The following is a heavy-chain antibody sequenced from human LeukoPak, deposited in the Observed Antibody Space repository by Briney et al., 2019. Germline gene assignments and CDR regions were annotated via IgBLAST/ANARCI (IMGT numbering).Heavy chain of an antibody. D-gene: IGHD3-22*01. Sequence: GGSLRLSCAASGFTVSSNYMSWVRQAPGKGLEWVSVIYSGGSTYYADAVKGRFSISRDNSKNTLYLQMNSLRAEDAAVYYCARELNSYDSSASGHWGQGALVTVSS. CDR1: GFTVSSNY. CDR2: IYSGGST. V-gene: IGHV3-53*01. J-gene: IGHJ4*02. CDR3: ARELNSYDSSASGH.